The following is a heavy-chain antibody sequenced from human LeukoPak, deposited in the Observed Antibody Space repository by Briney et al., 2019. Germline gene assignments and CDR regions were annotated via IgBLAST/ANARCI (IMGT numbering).Heavy chain of an antibody. CDR2: KYARGNS. CDR3: AGTPYCSSDNCYRFYNGNDAFNI. J-gene: IGHJ3*02. CDR1: GGSISNYY. D-gene: IGHD2-2*01. Sequence: SETLSLTCTVSGGSISNYYWSWIRQPAGKGLEWIGRKYARGNSNYNPPVQSRVTMSVDTSKNQFSLRLTSVTAADTAVYYCAGTPYCSSDNCYRFYNGNDAFNIWGQGAKVTVSS. V-gene: IGHV4-4*07.